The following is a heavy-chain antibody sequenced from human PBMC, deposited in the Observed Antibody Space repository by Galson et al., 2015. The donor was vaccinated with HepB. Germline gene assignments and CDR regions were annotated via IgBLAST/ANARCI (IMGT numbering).Heavy chain of an antibody. CDR1: GFTFDDYT. J-gene: IGHJ6*02. CDR2: ISWDGGST. V-gene: IGHV3-43*01. Sequence: SLRLSCAASGFTFDDYTMHWVRQAPGKGLEWVSLISWDGGSTYYADSVKGRFTISRDNSKNSLYLQMNSLRTEDTALYYCAKDSPTYGDFHGDGMDVWGQGTTVTVSS. D-gene: IGHD4-17*01. CDR3: AKDSPTYGDFHGDGMDV.